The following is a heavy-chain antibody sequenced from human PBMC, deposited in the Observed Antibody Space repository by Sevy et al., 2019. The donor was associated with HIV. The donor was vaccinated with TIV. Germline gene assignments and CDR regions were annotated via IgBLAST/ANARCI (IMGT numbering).Heavy chain of an antibody. J-gene: IGHJ4*02. CDR2: IYYTGSS. CDR1: GISISNYY. Sequence: SETLSLTCTVSGISISNYYWTWIRQPPGKGLEWIGYIYYTGSSDSNPSLKSRVTTSVDTSKNQFSLKLSSVTAADTAIYYCARVGPNQQQLDYFDSWGQGILVTVSS. V-gene: IGHV4-59*01. D-gene: IGHD6-13*01. CDR3: ARVGPNQQQLDYFDS.